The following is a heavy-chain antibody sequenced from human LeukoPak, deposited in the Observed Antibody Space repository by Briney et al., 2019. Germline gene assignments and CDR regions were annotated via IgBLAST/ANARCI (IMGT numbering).Heavy chain of an antibody. CDR2: ISSSSSTI. Sequence: GGSLRLSCAASGFTFSSYSMNWVRQAPGKGLEWVSYISSSSSTIYYADSVKGRFTISRDNAKNSLYLQMNSLRAEDTAVYYCAKRLGKWLQEEYYFDYWGQGTLVTVSS. J-gene: IGHJ4*02. CDR1: GFTFSSYS. D-gene: IGHD5-12*01. CDR3: AKRLGKWLQEEYYFDY. V-gene: IGHV3-48*04.